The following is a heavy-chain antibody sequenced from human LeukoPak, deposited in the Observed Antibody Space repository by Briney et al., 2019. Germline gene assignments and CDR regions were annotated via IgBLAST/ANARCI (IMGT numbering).Heavy chain of an antibody. CDR1: GLTVSSTY. V-gene: IGHV3-66*01. CDR2: IYSGGST. CDR3: ARGSSTSPPHNYGYAY. D-gene: IGHD2-2*01. Sequence: GGSLRLSCAASGLTVSSTYMSWVRQTPGKGLEWVSVIYSGGSTYYADSVKGRFTISRDNSKNTLYLQMNSLRVEDTAVYYCARGSSTSPPHNYGYAYWGQGTLVTVSS. J-gene: IGHJ4*02.